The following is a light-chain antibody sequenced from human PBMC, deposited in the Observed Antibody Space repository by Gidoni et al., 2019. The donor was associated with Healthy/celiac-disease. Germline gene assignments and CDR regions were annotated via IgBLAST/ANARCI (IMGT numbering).Light chain of an antibody. V-gene: IGKV3-20*01. J-gene: IGKJ2*01. CDR1: QSVSSSY. CDR2: GAS. Sequence: ELVLTQSPGTLSLSPGERATLSCRASQSVSSSYLAWYQQKPGQAPRLLIYGASSRATGIPDRFSGSGSGTDFTLTISRLEPEDFAVYYCQQYAETFGQGTKLEIK. CDR3: QQYAET.